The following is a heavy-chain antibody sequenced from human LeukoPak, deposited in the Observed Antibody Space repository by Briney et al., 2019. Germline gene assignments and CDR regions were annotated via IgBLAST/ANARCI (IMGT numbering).Heavy chain of an antibody. J-gene: IGHJ3*02. CDR2: IYYSGST. D-gene: IGHD4-17*01. Sequence: SETLSLTCAVYGGSFSGYYWSWIRQPPGRGLEWIGSIYYSGSTYYNPSLKSRVTILVDTSKNQFSLKLSSVTAADTAVYYCARERGDMTTVTTDAFDIWGQGTMVTVSS. V-gene: IGHV4-34*11. CDR1: GGSFSGYY. CDR3: ARERGDMTTVTTDAFDI.